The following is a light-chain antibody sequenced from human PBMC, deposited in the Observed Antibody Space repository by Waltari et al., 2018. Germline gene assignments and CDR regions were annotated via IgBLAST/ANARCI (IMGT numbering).Light chain of an antibody. CDR3: QHYGSSLYT. CDR2: ATS. Sequence: VVFTQFTGPLSLSPGDTAPLSCRTSQSLVNNYLAWYQQKPGQAPRLLIYATSTRASGIPDRFSGSESGTDFTLTISRLEPEDFAVYYCQHYGSSLYTFGQGTKLELK. V-gene: IGKV3-20*01. CDR1: QSLVNNY. J-gene: IGKJ2*01.